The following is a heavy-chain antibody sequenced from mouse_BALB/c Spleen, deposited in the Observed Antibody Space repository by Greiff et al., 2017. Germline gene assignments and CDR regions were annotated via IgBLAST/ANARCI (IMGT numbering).Heavy chain of an antibody. CDR1: GFTFSSYY. CDR2: INSNGGST. Sequence: EVKLQESGGGLVKLGGSLKLSCAASGFTFSSYYMSWVRQTPEKRLELVAAINSNGGSTYYPDTVKGRFTISRDNAKNTLYLQMSSLKSEDTALYYCARSYGYDGGYYAMDYWGQGTSVTVSS. J-gene: IGHJ4*01. CDR3: ARSYGYDGGYYAMDY. D-gene: IGHD2-2*01. V-gene: IGHV5-6-2*01.